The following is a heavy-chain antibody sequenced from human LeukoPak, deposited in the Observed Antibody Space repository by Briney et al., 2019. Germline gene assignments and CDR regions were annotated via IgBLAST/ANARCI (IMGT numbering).Heavy chain of an antibody. CDR1: GFTFSNYA. V-gene: IGHV3-30-3*01. Sequence: GSSLRLSCVASGFTFSNYAVHWVRQAPSKGLEWVALISDDGSNKYYTNSVKGRFTISRDNSKNTLYLQMNSLRAEDTAVYYCATRTSGAFDFWGQGTMVIVS. CDR3: ATRTSGAFDF. J-gene: IGHJ3*01. CDR2: ISDDGSNK.